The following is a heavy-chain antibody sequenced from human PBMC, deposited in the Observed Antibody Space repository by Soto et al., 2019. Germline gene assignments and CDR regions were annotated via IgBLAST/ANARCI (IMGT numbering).Heavy chain of an antibody. CDR3: ACDSIVVVPAAHYYYYYMDV. V-gene: IGHV1-2*04. J-gene: IGHJ6*03. CDR2: INPNSGGT. Sequence: GASVKVSCKASGYTFTGYYMHWVRQAPGQGLEWMGWINPNSGGTNYAQKFQGWVNMTRDTSISTAYMELSRLRSDDTAEYYCACDSIVVVPAAHYYYYYMDVWGKGTTVTVSS. CDR1: GYTFTGYY. D-gene: IGHD2-2*01.